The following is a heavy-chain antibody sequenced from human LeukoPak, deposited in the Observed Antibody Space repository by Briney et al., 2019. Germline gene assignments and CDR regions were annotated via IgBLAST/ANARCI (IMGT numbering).Heavy chain of an antibody. Sequence: GGSLRLSCVASGLTFNSHSMSWVRQAPGMGLEWVSVVSTNGDVTFYADSAKGRFTISRDNSKNTQFLQMNSLRAEDTAVYYCAKLSLSGRSQSADYWGQGTLVTVSS. CDR3: AKLSLSGRSQSADY. J-gene: IGHJ4*02. CDR1: GLTFNSHS. D-gene: IGHD3-10*01. V-gene: IGHV3-23*01. CDR2: VSTNGDVT.